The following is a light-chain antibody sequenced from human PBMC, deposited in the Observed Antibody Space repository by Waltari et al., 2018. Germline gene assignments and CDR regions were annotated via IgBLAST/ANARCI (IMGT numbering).Light chain of an antibody. V-gene: IGLV2-14*03. J-gene: IGLJ2*01. Sequence: ALTQPASVSGSPGQSTTISCSGTSPDIGHYDYVPWYLQHPATAPKLIIFDFSTRPSGISDRFSASKSGSTASLTISGLQAEDEGEYFCGSYTTNSPFAVVFGGGTKLTVL. CDR1: SPDIGHYDY. CDR2: DFS. CDR3: GSYTTNSPFAVV.